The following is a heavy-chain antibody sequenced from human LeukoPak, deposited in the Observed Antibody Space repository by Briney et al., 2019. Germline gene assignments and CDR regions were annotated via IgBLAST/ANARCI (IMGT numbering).Heavy chain of an antibody. CDR3: ARAGIPGYCTNVTCSNWLDP. J-gene: IGHJ5*02. Sequence: SVKVSCQASGDTFTTYAIIWVRRAPGQGLEWMGGIIPMFDTPNYAQRLHGRVTITADKSTKTAYMELTSLRSEDTAVYYCARAGIPGYCTNVTCSNWLDPWGQGTLVTVSS. V-gene: IGHV1-69*06. CDR1: GDTFTTYA. CDR2: IIPMFDTP. D-gene: IGHD2-8*01.